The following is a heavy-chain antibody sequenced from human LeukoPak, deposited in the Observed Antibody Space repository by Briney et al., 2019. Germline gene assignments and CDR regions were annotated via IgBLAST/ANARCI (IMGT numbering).Heavy chain of an antibody. D-gene: IGHD3-10*01. CDR3: ARGRSITLLRGVAMSDGFDI. CDR1: GFTVSSNY. CDR2: INTSGSYG. Sequence: GGSLRLSCAASGFTVSSNYMSWVRQAPGKGLEWVSLINTSGSYGYYGDSLKGRVTISRDNAKNSLYLQMNGLRAEDTAVYYCARGRSITLLRGVAMSDGFDIWGQGAMVTVSS. J-gene: IGHJ3*02. V-gene: IGHV3-21*01.